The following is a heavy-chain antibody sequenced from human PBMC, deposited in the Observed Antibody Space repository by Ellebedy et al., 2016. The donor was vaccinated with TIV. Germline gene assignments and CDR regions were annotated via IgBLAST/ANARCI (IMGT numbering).Heavy chain of an antibody. J-gene: IGHJ3*02. V-gene: IGHV1-69*13. CDR2: IIPIFGAA. D-gene: IGHD3-22*01. Sequence: SVKVSCXASGGTFSSFTICWLRQAPGQGLEWMGGIIPIFGAAHYAQKFQGRVTITADESTSTVYMQLSGLRSEDTAVYYCARDRLPHYDSSGFFVPFDIWGQGTVVTVSS. CDR3: ARDRLPHYDSSGFFVPFDI. CDR1: GGTFSSFT.